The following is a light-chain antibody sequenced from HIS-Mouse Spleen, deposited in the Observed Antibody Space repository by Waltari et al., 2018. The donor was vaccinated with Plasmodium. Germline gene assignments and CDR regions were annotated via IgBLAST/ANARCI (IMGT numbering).Light chain of an antibody. CDR2: AAS. Sequence: DIQMTQSPSSLSASVGDRVTITCRASQSISHYLNWYQQKPGKAPKFLIYAASTLQSGVPSRFSGSGSGTDFTLTISSLQPEDFATYYWQQSYSTWTFGQGTKVEIK. CDR3: QQSYSTWT. V-gene: IGKV1-39*01. CDR1: QSISHY. J-gene: IGKJ1*01.